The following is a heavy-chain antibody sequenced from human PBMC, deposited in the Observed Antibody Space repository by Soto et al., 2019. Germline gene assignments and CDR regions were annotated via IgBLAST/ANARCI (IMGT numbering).Heavy chain of an antibody. CDR2: IYYSGST. CDR1: GGSISSYY. CDR3: AREAYCGGDCPPGAFDI. Sequence: SETLSLTCTVSGGSISSYYWSWIRQPPGKGLEWIGYIYYSGSTNYNPSLKSRVTIPVDTSKNQFSLKLSSVTAADTAVYYCAREAYCGGDCPPGAFDIWGQGTMVTVSS. D-gene: IGHD2-21*02. V-gene: IGHV4-59*12. J-gene: IGHJ3*02.